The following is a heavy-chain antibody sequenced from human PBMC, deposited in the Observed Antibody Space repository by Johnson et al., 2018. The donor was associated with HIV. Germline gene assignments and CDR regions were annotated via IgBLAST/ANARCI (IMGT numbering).Heavy chain of an antibody. V-gene: IGHV3-30*14. CDR3: AGKTGYDAFDI. CDR1: GFTFSSYA. Sequence: QVHLVESGGGVVQPGRSLRLSCAASGFTFSSYAMHWVRQAPGKGLEWVSFIRYDGSDKYYADSVKGRFTISGDNSKNTRYLQMNSLRVEDTAVYFCAGKTGYDAFDIWGQGTMVTVSS. J-gene: IGHJ3*02. CDR2: IRYDGSDK. D-gene: IGHD3-9*01.